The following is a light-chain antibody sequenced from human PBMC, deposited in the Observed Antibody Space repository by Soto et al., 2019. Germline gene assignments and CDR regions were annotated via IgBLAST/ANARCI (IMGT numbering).Light chain of an antibody. CDR1: QSVSSN. Sequence: DIVLTQSPGTLSLSPVERATLYCRASQSVSSNLAWYQQKPGQAPRLLIYGASTRATGIPARFSGSGSGTDFTLTISSLEPEDFAVYYCLQRSNWPWTFGQGTKVDIK. CDR2: GAS. CDR3: LQRSNWPWT. J-gene: IGKJ1*01. V-gene: IGKV3-11*01.